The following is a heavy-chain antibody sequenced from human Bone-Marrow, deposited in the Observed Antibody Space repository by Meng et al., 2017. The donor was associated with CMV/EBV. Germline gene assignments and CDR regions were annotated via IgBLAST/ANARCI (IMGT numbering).Heavy chain of an antibody. CDR2: IIPILGIA. CDR3: ARVPPLAGVVPAAIDYYYYGMDV. V-gene: IGHV1-69*10. CDR1: GGTFSSYA. Sequence: KVSCKASGGTFSSYAISWVRQAPGQGLEWMGGIIPILGIANYAQKFQGRVTITADKSTSTAYMELSSLRSEDTAVYYCARVPPLAGVVPAAIDYYYYGMDVWGQGTTVTVPS. D-gene: IGHD2-2*02. J-gene: IGHJ6*02.